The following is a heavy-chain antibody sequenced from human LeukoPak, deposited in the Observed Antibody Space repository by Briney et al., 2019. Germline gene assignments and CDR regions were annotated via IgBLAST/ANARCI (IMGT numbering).Heavy chain of an antibody. Sequence: PGGSLRLSCAASGFTFSSYAMSWVRQAPGKGLEWVSAMSGSGGSTYYADSVKGRFTISRDNSKNTLYLQMNSLRAEDTAVYYCAKDTARGVIAYYFDYWGQGTLVTVSS. J-gene: IGHJ4*02. D-gene: IGHD3-10*01. CDR1: GFTFSSYA. CDR2: MSGSGGST. V-gene: IGHV3-23*01. CDR3: AKDTARGVIAYYFDY.